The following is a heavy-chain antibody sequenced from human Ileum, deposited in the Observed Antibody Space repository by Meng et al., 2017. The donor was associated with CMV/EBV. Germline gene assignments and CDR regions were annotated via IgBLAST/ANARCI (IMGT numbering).Heavy chain of an antibody. CDR3: ARGRGAYLSRQLDC. CDR1: GGSRGYDY. Sequence: VYGGSRGYDYWTWIRQSPGKGLEWIGEISHSGTTNYSPSLKSRVTISVDTSNNQVSLNLRSVTAADTAVYFCARGRGAYLSRQLDCWGQGTLVTVSS. CDR2: ISHSGTT. D-gene: IGHD3-16*01. J-gene: IGHJ4*02. V-gene: IGHV4-34*01.